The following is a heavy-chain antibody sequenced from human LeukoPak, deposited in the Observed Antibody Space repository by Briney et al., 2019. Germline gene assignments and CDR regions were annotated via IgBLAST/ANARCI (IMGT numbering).Heavy chain of an antibody. J-gene: IGHJ4*02. CDR2: INWNSGSI. CDR3: ARANYYVTGGYSPFDY. CDR1: RFIFADYA. Sequence: GGSLRLSCTASRFIFADYAMHWVRQAPGKGLEWVSGINWNSGSIGYADSVRGRFTISRDNAKNSLDLQMNDLRVEDTALYYCARANYYVTGGYSPFDYWGQGTLVTVAS. V-gene: IGHV3-9*01. D-gene: IGHD3-22*01.